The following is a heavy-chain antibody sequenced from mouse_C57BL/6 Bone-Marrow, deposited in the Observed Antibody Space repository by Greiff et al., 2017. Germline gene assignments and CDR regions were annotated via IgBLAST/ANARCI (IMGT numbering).Heavy chain of an antibody. CDR2: IYPYNGVS. J-gene: IGHJ4*01. D-gene: IGHD2-5*01. CDR1: GYSFTGYY. V-gene: IGHV1-31*01. Sequence: EVQRVESGPELVKPGASVKISCKASGYSFTGYYMHWVKQSHGNILDWIGYIYPYNGVSRYNQKFKGKATLTVDKSSSTAYRELRSLTSEDSAVYYCAKYSNYPLYAMDYWGQGTSVTVSS. CDR3: AKYSNYPLYAMDY.